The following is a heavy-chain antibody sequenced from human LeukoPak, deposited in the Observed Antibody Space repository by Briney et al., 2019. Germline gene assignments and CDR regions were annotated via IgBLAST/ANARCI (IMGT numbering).Heavy chain of an antibody. J-gene: IGHJ4*02. CDR2: INPNSGGT. Sequence: ASVKVSCKSSGYTFTGYYMRWVRQAPGQGLEWMGWINPNSGGTNYAQKFQGWVTMTRDTSISTAYMELSRLRSDDTAVYYCARERGSEPSFDYWGQGTLVTVSS. V-gene: IGHV1-2*04. D-gene: IGHD1-14*01. CDR1: GYTFTGYY. CDR3: ARERGSEPSFDY.